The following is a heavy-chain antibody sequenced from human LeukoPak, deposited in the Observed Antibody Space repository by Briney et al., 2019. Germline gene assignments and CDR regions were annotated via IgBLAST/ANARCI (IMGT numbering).Heavy chain of an antibody. J-gene: IGHJ4*02. Sequence: GGSLRLSCAASGFTFSSYEMNWVRQAPGKGLEWVTVIWYDGSKKYYADSVKGRFSISRDNGNNTLYLQMNSLRDEDTATYYCARDRGGDGYSGSDYWGQRTLVTVSS. CDR1: GFTFSSYE. CDR2: IWYDGSKK. CDR3: ARDRGGDGYSGSDY. V-gene: IGHV3-33*08. D-gene: IGHD5-24*01.